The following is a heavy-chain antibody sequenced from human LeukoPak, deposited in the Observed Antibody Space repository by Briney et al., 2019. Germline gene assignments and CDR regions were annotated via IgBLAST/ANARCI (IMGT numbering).Heavy chain of an antibody. D-gene: IGHD3-22*01. CDR3: ARRPSRRYYYDSSGYCYFDY. V-gene: IGHV4-34*01. J-gene: IGHJ4*02. CDR1: GGSFSGYY. Sequence: SETQSLTCAVYGGSFSGYYWSWIRQPPGKGLEWIGEINHSGSTNYNPSLKSRVTISVDTSKNQFSLKLSSVTAADTAVYYCARRPSRRYYYDSSGYCYFDYWGQGTLVTVSS. CDR2: INHSGST.